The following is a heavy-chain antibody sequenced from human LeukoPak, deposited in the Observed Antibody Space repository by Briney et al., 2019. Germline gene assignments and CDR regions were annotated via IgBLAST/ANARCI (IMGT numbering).Heavy chain of an antibody. CDR3: ARDKPARRELRGSFDY. J-gene: IGHJ4*02. D-gene: IGHD1-26*01. CDR2: ISAYNGNT. Sequence: ASVKVSCKDSGYTFTSYGISWVRQAPGQGLEWMGWISAYNGNTNYAQKLQGGVTMTTARCTSTAYMELRSLRSDDTAVYYCARDKPARRELRGSFDYWGQGTLVTVSS. V-gene: IGHV1-18*01. CDR1: GYTFTSYG.